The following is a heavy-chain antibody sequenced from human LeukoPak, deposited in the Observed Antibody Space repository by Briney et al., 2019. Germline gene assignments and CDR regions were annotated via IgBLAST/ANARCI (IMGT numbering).Heavy chain of an antibody. V-gene: IGHV1-2*02. D-gene: IGHD3-10*01. CDR1: GYTFTGYY. CDR3: ATYLFRGDTHYFDY. CDR2: INPNSGGT. J-gene: IGHJ4*02. Sequence: EASVKVSCKASGYTFTGYYMHWVRQAPGQGLEWMGWINPNSGGTNYAQRFQGRVTMTRDTSISTAYMELSRLRSDDTAVYYCATYLFRGDTHYFDYWGQGIVVTVSS.